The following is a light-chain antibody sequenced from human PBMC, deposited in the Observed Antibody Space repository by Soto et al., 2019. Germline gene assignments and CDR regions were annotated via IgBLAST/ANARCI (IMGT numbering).Light chain of an antibody. V-gene: IGKV3-11*01. CDR1: QSINSF. CDR2: GAS. Sequence: EIVLTQSPGTLSLSPGEGATLSCKASQSINSFLAWYQQRRGQAPRLLIHGASNRATGIPDRFSGSGSGTDFTLTISRLEPEDFALYYCQQRNTWPPITFGQGTRLEIK. CDR3: QQRNTWPPIT. J-gene: IGKJ5*01.